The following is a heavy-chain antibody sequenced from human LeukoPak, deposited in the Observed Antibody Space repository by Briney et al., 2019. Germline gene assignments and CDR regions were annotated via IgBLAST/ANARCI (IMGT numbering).Heavy chain of an antibody. Sequence: TSETLSLTCTVSGGSISSYYWSWIRQPPGKGLEWIGYIYYSGSTNYNPSLKSRVTISVDTSKNQFSLKLSSVTAADTAVYYCVRGVPDCSSTSCYLYYFDYWGQGTLVTVSS. CDR2: IYYSGST. CDR3: VRGVPDCSSTSCYLYYFDY. V-gene: IGHV4-59*12. J-gene: IGHJ4*02. CDR1: GGSISSYY. D-gene: IGHD2-2*01.